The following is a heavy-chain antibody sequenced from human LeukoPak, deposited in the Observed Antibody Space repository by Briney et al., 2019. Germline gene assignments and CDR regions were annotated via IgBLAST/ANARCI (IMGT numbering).Heavy chain of an antibody. CDR1: GFTFSSYS. V-gene: IGHV3-21*01. J-gene: IGHJ3*02. CDR2: ISSSSSYI. Sequence: GGSLRLSCAASGFTFSSYSMNWVCQAPGKGLEWVSSISSSSSYIYYADSVKGRFTISRDNAKNSLYLQMNSLRAEDTAVYYCARHSLTDAFDIWGQGTMVTVSS. D-gene: IGHD2-21*01. CDR3: ARHSLTDAFDI.